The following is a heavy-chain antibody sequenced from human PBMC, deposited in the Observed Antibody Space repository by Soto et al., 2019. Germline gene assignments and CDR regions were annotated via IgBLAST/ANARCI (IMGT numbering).Heavy chain of an antibody. V-gene: IGHV4-39*01. D-gene: IGHD6-13*01. Sequence: PSETLSLTCTVSGGSISSSSYYWGWIRQPPGKGLEWIGSIYYSGSTYYNPSLKSRVTISVDTSKNQFSLKLSSVTAAGTAVYYCARQAAGSIYYYYYYGMDVWGQGTTVTVSS. CDR1: GGSISSSSYY. CDR3: ARQAAGSIYYYYYYGMDV. J-gene: IGHJ6*02. CDR2: IYYSGST.